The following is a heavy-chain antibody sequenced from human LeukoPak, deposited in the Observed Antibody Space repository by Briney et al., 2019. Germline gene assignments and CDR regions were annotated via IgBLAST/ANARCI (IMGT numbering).Heavy chain of an antibody. CDR2: INPNSGGT. CDR1: GYNFAGYY. Sequence: ASVKVSCKASGYNFAGYYMHWVRQAPGQGLEWMGWINPNSGGTNYAQKFQGRVTMTRDTSISTAYMELSRLRSDDTAVYYCARDGWGDGYNLAYWGQGTLVTVSS. J-gene: IGHJ4*02. D-gene: IGHD5-24*01. V-gene: IGHV1-2*02. CDR3: ARDGWGDGYNLAY.